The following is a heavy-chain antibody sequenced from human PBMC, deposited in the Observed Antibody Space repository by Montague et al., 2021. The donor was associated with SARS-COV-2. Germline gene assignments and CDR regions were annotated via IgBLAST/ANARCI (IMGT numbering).Heavy chain of an antibody. D-gene: IGHD1-26*01. CDR2: IYSTGTT. Sequence: TLSLTCTVSGCSISSSDNYWGLIRQHPGKGLEWIGCIYSTGTTYYNPSLKSRVTISVDTSKKQFSLKLSSVTAADTAVYYCARRSYGFTETSDAFDFWGQGTLVTVSS. V-gene: IGHV4-31*03. CDR3: ARRSYGFTETSDAFDF. CDR1: GCSISSSDNY. J-gene: IGHJ3*01.